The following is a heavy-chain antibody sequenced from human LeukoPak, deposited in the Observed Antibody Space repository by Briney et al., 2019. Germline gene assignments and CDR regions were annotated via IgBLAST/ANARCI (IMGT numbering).Heavy chain of an antibody. CDR1: GGSISSYY. CDR2: IYYSGST. J-gene: IGHJ6*02. V-gene: IGHV4-59*01. D-gene: IGHD3-9*01. Sequence: PSETLSLTCTVSGGSISSYYWSWIRQPPGKGLEWIGYIYYSGSTNYNPSLKSRVTISVDTSKNQFSLKLSSVTAADTAVYYCARLGDPGYFDWISLGYIVPYYYYDMDVWGQGTTVTVSS. CDR3: ARLGDPGYFDWISLGYIVPYYYYDMDV.